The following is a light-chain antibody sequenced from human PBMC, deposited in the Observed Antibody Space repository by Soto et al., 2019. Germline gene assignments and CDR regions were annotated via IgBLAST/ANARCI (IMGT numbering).Light chain of an antibody. J-gene: IGLJ2*01. Sequence: QSALTQHACVSGSPGQSITISCTGTSSDVGGYNYVSWYQQHPGKAPTLMIYDVSNRPSGVSNRVSGSNSVNTASLTISGLHSEDEDDYYCSSYTSSSTVVFGGGTKLTVL. CDR3: SSYTSSSTVV. CDR2: DVS. V-gene: IGLV2-14*01. CDR1: SSDVGGYNY.